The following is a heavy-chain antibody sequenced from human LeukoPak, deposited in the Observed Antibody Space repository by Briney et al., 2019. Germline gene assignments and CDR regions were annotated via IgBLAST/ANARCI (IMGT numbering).Heavy chain of an antibody. CDR1: GFTVSSNY. CDR2: IYSGGST. CDR3: ARDAGYGDVYYYGMDV. Sequence: GGSLRLSCAASGFTVSSNYMSWVRHAPGKGLEWVSVIYSGGSTYYADSVKGRFTISRDNSKNTLYLQMNSLRAEDTAVYYCARDAGYGDVYYYGMDVWGQGTTVTVSS. D-gene: IGHD4-17*01. J-gene: IGHJ6*02. V-gene: IGHV3-53*01.